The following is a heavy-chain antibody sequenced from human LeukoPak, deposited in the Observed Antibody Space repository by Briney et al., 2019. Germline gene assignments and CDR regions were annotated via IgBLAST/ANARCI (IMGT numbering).Heavy chain of an antibody. Sequence: PGGSLRLSCAASGFTFSDYYMSWIRQPPGKGLEWIGEINHSGSTNYNPSLKSRVTISVDTSKNQFSLKLSSVTAADTAVYYCARGVVGPWGQGTMVTVSS. V-gene: IGHV4-34*01. CDR2: INHSGST. D-gene: IGHD2-15*01. CDR3: ARGVVGP. J-gene: IGHJ3*01. CDR1: GFTFSDYY.